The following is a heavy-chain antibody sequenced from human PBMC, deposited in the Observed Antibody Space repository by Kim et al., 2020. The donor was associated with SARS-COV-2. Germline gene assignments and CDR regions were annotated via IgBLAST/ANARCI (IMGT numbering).Heavy chain of an antibody. J-gene: IGHJ6*02. CDR2: INHSGST. CDR3: ARSSWYGYYYYGMDV. D-gene: IGHD6-13*01. CDR1: GGSFSGYY. V-gene: IGHV4-34*01. Sequence: SETLSLTCAVYGGSFSGYYWSWIRQPPGKGLEWIGEINHSGSTNYNPSLKSRVTISVDTSKNQFSLKLSSVTAADTAVYYCARSSWYGYYYYGMDVWGQGTTVTVSS.